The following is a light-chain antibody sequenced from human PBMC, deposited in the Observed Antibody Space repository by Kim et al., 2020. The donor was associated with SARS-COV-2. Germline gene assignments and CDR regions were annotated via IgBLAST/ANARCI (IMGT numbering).Light chain of an antibody. CDR3: QKYGSAPLT. CDR2: AAS. Sequence: DFQMTQSPSSLSASVGDRVTITCRASHDIRNYLAWYQQKPGKVPQVLIYAASTLQSGVPSRFSGSGSGTDFTLTITSLQPEDVASYYCQKYGSAPLTFGGGTKVEIK. J-gene: IGKJ4*01. V-gene: IGKV1-27*01. CDR1: HDIRNY.